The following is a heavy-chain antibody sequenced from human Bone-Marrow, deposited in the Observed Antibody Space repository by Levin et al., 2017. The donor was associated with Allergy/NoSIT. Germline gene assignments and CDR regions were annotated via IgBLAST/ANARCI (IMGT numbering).Heavy chain of an antibody. CDR1: GGTFSSYA. CDR3: AREGGSSWPEYFQH. CDR2: IIPIFGTA. D-gene: IGHD6-13*01. Sequence: VASVKVSCKASGGTFSSYAISWVRQAPGQGLEWMGGIIPIFGTANYAQKFQGRVTITADESTSTAYMELSSLRSEDTAVYYCAREGGSSWPEYFQHWGQGTLVTVSS. V-gene: IGHV1-69*13. J-gene: IGHJ1*01.